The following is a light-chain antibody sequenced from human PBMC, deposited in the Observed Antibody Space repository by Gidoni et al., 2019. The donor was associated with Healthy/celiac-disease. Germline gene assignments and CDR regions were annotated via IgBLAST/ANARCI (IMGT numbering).Light chain of an antibody. CDR2: WAT. CDR3: QQYYSTPLT. V-gene: IGKV4-1*01. Sequence: DIVMIQYPDSLAVSLGERATINCKSSQSVLYSSNNKNYLAWYQQKPGQPPKLLIYWATTRESGVPDRFSSSGSGTDFTLTSSSLQAEDVAVYCCQQYYSTPLTFGGGTKVEIK. CDR1: QSVLYSSNNKNY. J-gene: IGKJ4*01.